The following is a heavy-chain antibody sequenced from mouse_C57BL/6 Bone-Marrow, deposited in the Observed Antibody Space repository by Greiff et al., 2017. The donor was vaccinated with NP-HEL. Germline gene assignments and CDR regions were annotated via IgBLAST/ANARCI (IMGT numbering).Heavy chain of an antibody. V-gene: IGHV1-50*01. Sequence: QVQLQQPGAELVKPGASVKLSCKASGYTFTSYWMQWVKQRPGQGLEWIGEIDPSDSYTNYNQKFKGKATLTVDTSSSTAYMQLSSLTSEDSAVYYCAREMVDYWGQGTSVTVSS. D-gene: IGHD2-3*01. CDR1: GYTFTSYW. J-gene: IGHJ4*01. CDR3: AREMVDY. CDR2: IDPSDSYT.